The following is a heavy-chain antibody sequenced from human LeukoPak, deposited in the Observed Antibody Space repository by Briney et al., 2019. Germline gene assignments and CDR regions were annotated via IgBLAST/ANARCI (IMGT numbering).Heavy chain of an antibody. V-gene: IGHV5-51*01. CDR1: GYXFTNYW. Sequence: GESLKISCNGSGYXFTNYWIAWVRQMPGKGLECMGIIWPGDSDTRYSPSFQGQVTISADKSTSTAYLQWSSLRASDTAMYYCARRGGPTVVNNFGMDVWGQGTSVTVSS. D-gene: IGHD2-15*01. J-gene: IGHJ6*02. CDR3: ARRGGPTVVNNFGMDV. CDR2: IWPGDSDT.